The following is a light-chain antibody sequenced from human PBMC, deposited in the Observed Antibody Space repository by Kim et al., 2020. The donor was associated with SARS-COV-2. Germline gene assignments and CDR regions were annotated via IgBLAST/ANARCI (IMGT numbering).Light chain of an antibody. CDR2: GES. V-gene: IGKV3-20*01. CDR3: QQYGSSPPYS. CDR1: QSVSSSY. Sequence: SPGERATLSCRASQSVSSSYLAWYQQKPGQAPRLLIYGESSRATGIPDRFSGSGSGTDFTLTISRLEPEDFAVYYCQQYGSSPPYSFGQGTKLEI. J-gene: IGKJ2*03.